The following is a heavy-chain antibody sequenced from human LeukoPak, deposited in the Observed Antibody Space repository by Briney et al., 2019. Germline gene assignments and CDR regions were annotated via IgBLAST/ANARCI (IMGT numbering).Heavy chain of an antibody. Sequence: PGGSLRLSCTASGFTFSDYWMTWVRQAPGKGLEWVPNIKQDGSGKYYVDSVKGRFTISRDNAKNSLYLQMDSLRVEDTATYYCARWRGSTSERSDYWGQGTLVTVSS. J-gene: IGHJ4*02. CDR3: ARWRGSTSERSDY. D-gene: IGHD2-2*01. V-gene: IGHV3-7*01. CDR2: IKQDGSGK. CDR1: GFTFSDYW.